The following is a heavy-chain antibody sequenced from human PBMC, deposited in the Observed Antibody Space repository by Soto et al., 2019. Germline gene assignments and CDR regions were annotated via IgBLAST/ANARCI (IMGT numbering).Heavy chain of an antibody. D-gene: IGHD3-3*01. V-gene: IGHV4-61*01. CDR2: IYYSGST. J-gene: IGHJ5*02. CDR3: AREITNDFRSGPGGNWFDP. CDR1: AGSVSSGSYY. Sequence: PSVTLSLTCTVSAGSVSSGSYYWSWIRQPPGKGLEWIGYIYYSGSTNSNPSLKCRVTISVGRSKDHFSLTLSCVTAAETAVYYCAREITNDFRSGPGGNWFDPWGQGTLVTVSS.